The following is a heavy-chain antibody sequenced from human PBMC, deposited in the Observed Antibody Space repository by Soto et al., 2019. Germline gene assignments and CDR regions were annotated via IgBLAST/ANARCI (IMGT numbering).Heavy chain of an antibody. CDR1: GGSISSYY. CDR2: IYYSGST. D-gene: IGHD5-18*01. Sequence: SETLSLTCTVSGGSISSYYWSWIRQPPGKGLEWIGYIYYSGSTNYNPSLKSRVTISVDTSKNQFSLKLSSVTAADTAVYYCARVDTAMVTAYNWFDPWGQGTLVTVSS. V-gene: IGHV4-59*01. CDR3: ARVDTAMVTAYNWFDP. J-gene: IGHJ5*02.